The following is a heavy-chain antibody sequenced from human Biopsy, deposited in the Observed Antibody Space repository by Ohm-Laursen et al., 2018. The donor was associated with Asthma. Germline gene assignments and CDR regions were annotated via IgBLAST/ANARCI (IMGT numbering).Heavy chain of an antibody. Sequence: SVKVSCKASGDSLGSFINYAISWVRQAPRQGLEWMGGLIPVLGTADYAPMFEGRVTITADESTSTAYLELTSLRFEDTAVYYCARGYSGTDRIVYYYYGMEVWGQGTTVTVSS. CDR2: LIPVLGTA. CDR3: ARGYSGTDRIVYYYYGMEV. D-gene: IGHD5-12*01. J-gene: IGHJ6*02. CDR1: GDSLGSFINYA. V-gene: IGHV1-69*13.